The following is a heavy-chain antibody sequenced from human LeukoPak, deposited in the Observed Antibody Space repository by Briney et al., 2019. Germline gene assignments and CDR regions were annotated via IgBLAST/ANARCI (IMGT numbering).Heavy chain of an antibody. V-gene: IGHV3-30-3*01. CDR1: GFTFSSYA. Sequence: PGRSLRLSCAASGFTFSSYAMHWVRQAPGKGLEWVAVISYDGSNKYYADSVKGRFTVSRDNSKNTLYLQMNSLRAEDAAVYYCARDFEWLRSGYFDYWGLGTLVTVSS. D-gene: IGHD5-12*01. CDR3: ARDFEWLRSGYFDY. J-gene: IGHJ4*02. CDR2: ISYDGSNK.